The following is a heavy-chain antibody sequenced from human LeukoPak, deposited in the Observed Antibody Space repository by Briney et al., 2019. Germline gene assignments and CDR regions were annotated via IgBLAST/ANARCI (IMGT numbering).Heavy chain of an antibody. Sequence: KPSETLSLTCTVSGGSISSYYWSWIRQPPGKGLEWIGYIYYSGSTNYNPSLKSRVTISVDTSKNQFSLKLSSVTAADTAVYYCARHRPRTAGTAYFDYWGQGTLVTVSS. CDR3: ARHRPRTAGTAYFDY. J-gene: IGHJ4*02. V-gene: IGHV4-59*08. CDR1: GGSISSYY. CDR2: IYYSGST. D-gene: IGHD6-13*01.